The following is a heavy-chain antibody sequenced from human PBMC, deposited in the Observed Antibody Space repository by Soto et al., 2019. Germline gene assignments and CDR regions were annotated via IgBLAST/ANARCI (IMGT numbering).Heavy chain of an antibody. CDR2: IYWDDEK. CDR1: GFSLSTSGVS. V-gene: IGHV2-5*02. Sequence: QITLKESGPTLVKPTQTLTLTCTFSGFSLSTSGVSVGWIRQPPGKALEWLALIYWDDEKRYSPSLMSRLTIAKDTSKNLVVLTMTNMDPLDTATYYCAHRRAQQLLARSYYFYFWGQRTLVTVSS. D-gene: IGHD6-13*01. J-gene: IGHJ4*02. CDR3: AHRRAQQLLARSYYFYF.